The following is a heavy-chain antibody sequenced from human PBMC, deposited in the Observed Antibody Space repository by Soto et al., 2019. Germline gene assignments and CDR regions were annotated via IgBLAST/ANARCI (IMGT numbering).Heavy chain of an antibody. CDR2: ISAYNGNT. V-gene: IGHV1-18*01. CDR1: GYTFTSYG. Sequence: GASGKVSCKASGYTFTSYGISWVRQAPGQGLEWMGWISAYNGNTNYAQKLQGRVTMTTDTSTSTAYMELRSLRSDDTAVYYCARFRLHYDILTCYYGAPYYYYGMDVWGQGTTVTVSS. CDR3: ARFRLHYDILTCYYGAPYYYYGMDV. J-gene: IGHJ6*02. D-gene: IGHD3-9*01.